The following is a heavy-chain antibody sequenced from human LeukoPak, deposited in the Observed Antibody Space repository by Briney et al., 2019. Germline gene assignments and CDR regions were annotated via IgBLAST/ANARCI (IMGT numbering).Heavy chain of an antibody. J-gene: IGHJ4*02. CDR1: GYPFIGYL. V-gene: IGHV1-8*01. CDR3: ARVGRFVQPAGTFAY. D-gene: IGHD1-1*01. CDR2: VNGDNGHT. Sequence: ASVKVSCKPSGYPFIGYLINWVRQASGQGLEWMGWVNGDNGHTDYAQKFQGRVTLTRDTSSSTVYMELSRVRDEDTALYYCARVGRFVQPAGTFAYWGQGTLITVSS.